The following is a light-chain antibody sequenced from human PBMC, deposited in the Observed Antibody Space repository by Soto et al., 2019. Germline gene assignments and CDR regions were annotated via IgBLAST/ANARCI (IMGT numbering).Light chain of an antibody. J-gene: IGKJ1*01. CDR2: GAS. CDR3: KQYTNWPPWT. V-gene: IGKV3-15*01. Sequence: EIVMTQSPATLSVSPGERATLSCRASQSVSSNLAWYQQKPGQAPRLLIYGASTRATGIPARFSGSGSGTEFTLTISSLQSEDFAVYYCKQYTNWPPWTFGQGTKVEIK. CDR1: QSVSSN.